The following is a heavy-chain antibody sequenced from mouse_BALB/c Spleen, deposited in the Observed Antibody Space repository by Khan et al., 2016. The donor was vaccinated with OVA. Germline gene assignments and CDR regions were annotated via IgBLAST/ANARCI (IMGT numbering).Heavy chain of an antibody. V-gene: IGHV9-2-1*01. CDR3: ARDRHDYFDY. J-gene: IGHJ2*01. CDR1: GYTFTDYS. Sequence: QIQLVQSGPELKKPGETVKISCKASGYTFTDYSMHWVKQAPGKGLKWMGWINTETGEPTYADDFKGRFAFSLETSASTAYLQINNLKNEDTATYFCARDRHDYFDYWGQGTTLTVSS. CDR2: INTETGEP. D-gene: IGHD2-14*01.